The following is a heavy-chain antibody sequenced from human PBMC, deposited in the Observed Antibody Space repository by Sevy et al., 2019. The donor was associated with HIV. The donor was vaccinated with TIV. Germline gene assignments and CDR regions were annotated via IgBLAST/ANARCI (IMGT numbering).Heavy chain of an antibody. Sequence: KQSQTLSLTCAISGDSVSSNSAAWNWIRQSPSRGLEWLGRTYYRSKWDNDYAVSVKSRITINPDTSKNQFSLQLNSVTPEDTAVYYCARGTPYSSSSELDEGLFDYWGQGTLVTVSS. CDR1: GDSVSSNSAA. J-gene: IGHJ4*02. D-gene: IGHD6-6*01. V-gene: IGHV6-1*01. CDR3: ARGTPYSSSSELDEGLFDY. CDR2: TYYRSKWDN.